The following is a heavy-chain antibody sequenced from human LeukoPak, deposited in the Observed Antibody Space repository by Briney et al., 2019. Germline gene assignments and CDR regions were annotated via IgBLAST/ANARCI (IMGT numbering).Heavy chain of an antibody. CDR1: EFSVGSNY. Sequence: HPGGSLRLSCAASEFSVGSNYMTWVRQAPGKGLEWVSLIYSGGSTYYADSVKGRFTISRDNAKNSLYLQMNSLRAEDTALYYCARGGHAVISGSYYGPFDYWGQGTLVTVSS. J-gene: IGHJ4*02. CDR3: ARGGHAVISGSYYGPFDY. V-gene: IGHV3-53*01. D-gene: IGHD3-10*01. CDR2: IYSGGST.